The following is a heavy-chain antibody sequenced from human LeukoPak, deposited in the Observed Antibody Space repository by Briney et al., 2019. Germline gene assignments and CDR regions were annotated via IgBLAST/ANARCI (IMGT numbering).Heavy chain of an antibody. Sequence: PSETLSLTCTVSGGSISSSSYYWGWIRQPPGEGLEWIGSIYYSGSTYYNPSLKSRVTISVDTSKNQFSLKLSSVTAADTAVYYCARLDNWSCRYWGQGTLVTVSS. D-gene: IGHD3-16*02. CDR2: IYYSGST. J-gene: IGHJ4*02. V-gene: IGHV4-39*01. CDR1: GGSISSSSYY. CDR3: ARLDNWSCRY.